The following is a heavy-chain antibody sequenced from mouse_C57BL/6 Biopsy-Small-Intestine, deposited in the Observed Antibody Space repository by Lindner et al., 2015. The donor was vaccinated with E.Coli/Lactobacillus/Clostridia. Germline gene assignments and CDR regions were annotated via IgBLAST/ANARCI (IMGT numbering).Heavy chain of an antibody. CDR1: GYTFTGYW. J-gene: IGHJ3*01. D-gene: IGHD2-1*01. Sequence: VQXQESGAELMKPGASVKLSCKATGYTFTGYWIEWVKQRPGHGLEWIGEILPGSGSTNYNEKFKGKATFTADTSSNTAYLQLSGLTTEDSAIYYCARRALYYGNYGFAYWGQGTLVTVSA. CDR3: ARRALYYGNYGFAY. CDR2: ILPGSGST. V-gene: IGHV1-9*01.